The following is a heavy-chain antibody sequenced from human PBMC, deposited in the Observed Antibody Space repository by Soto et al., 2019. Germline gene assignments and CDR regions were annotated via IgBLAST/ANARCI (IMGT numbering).Heavy chain of an antibody. CDR2: ISPDNGNT. Sequence: QVQLVQSGGEVKKPGASVKVSCKASGYTFTICGINWVRQSPGQGLEWMGWISPDNGNTNYAQKLQGRVTMTTDTSTSTAYMELRSLRSDDTAVYYCARALGYSGYAGMDVWGQGTTFTVSS. D-gene: IGHD5-12*01. CDR3: ARALGYSGYAGMDV. J-gene: IGHJ6*02. V-gene: IGHV1-18*01. CDR1: GYTFTICG.